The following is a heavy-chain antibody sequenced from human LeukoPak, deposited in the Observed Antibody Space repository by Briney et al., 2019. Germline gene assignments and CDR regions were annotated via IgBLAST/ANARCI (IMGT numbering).Heavy chain of an antibody. CDR3: ARQGTDDYGDYLYYYYSGMDV. V-gene: IGHV5-51*01. CDR2: IYPGDSDT. Sequence: PGESLKISCKGSGYSFTSYWIGWVRQMPGKGLEWMGIIYPGDSDTRYSPSFQGQVTISADKSISTAYLQWSSLKASDTAMYYCARQGTDDYGDYLYYYYSGMDVWGQGTTVTVSS. D-gene: IGHD4-17*01. J-gene: IGHJ6*02. CDR1: GYSFTSYW.